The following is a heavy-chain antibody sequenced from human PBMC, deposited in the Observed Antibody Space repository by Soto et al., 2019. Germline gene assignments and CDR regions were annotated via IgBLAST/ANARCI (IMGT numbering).Heavy chain of an antibody. CDR1: GYTFTNYG. CDR2: IGGYKVNT. Sequence: QVQLVQSGAEVREPGASVKVSCKASGYTFTNYGVSWVRQAPGQGLEWMGWIGGYKVNTNYAQKLQGIVTLTTHTSTSTDYMELRSLRTTATAVYYCAPHTLDTGMPSGYWGQGTLVTVSS. D-gene: IGHD5-18*01. J-gene: IGHJ4*02. CDR3: APHTLDTGMPSGY. V-gene: IGHV1-18*01.